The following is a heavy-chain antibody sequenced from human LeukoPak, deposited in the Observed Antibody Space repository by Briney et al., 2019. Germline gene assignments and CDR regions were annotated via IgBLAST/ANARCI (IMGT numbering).Heavy chain of an antibody. Sequence: SETLSLTCTVSGGSISSYYWSWIRQPAGKGLEWIGRIYTSGSTNYNPSLKSRVTMSVDTSKNQFSLKLSSVTAADTAVYYCARAYGYSYGYDYYYYYMDVWGKGTTVTISS. J-gene: IGHJ6*03. V-gene: IGHV4-4*07. CDR3: ARAYGYSYGYDYYYYYMDV. CDR2: IYTSGST. CDR1: GGSISSYY. D-gene: IGHD5-18*01.